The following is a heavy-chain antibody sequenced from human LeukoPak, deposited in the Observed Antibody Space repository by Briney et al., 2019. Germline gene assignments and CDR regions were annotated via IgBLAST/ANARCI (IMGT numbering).Heavy chain of an antibody. CDR1: GFTFSTYW. V-gene: IGHV3-74*01. Sequence: GGSLRLSSAASGFTFSTYWMHWVRQAPGKGLVWVSRINTDGTTTTYADSVKGRFTISRDNAKNTLHLQMNSLRVEDTAVYYCVSDHTGHDDYWGQGTLVTVSS. CDR3: VSDHTGHDDY. D-gene: IGHD1-1*01. J-gene: IGHJ4*02. CDR2: INTDGTTT.